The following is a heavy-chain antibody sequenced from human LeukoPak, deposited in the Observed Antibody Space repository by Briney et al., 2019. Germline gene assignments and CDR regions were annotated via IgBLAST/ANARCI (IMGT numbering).Heavy chain of an antibody. V-gene: IGHV5-51*01. D-gene: IGHD6-19*01. CDR1: GYSFTSYW. Sequence: GESLKISCKGSGYSFTSYWIGWVRQMPGKGLEWMGIIYPGDSDTRYSPSFQGQVTISADKSISTAYLQWSSLKASDTAMYYCASGLIAVGPMRAFDIWGQGTMVTVSS. CDR2: IYPGDSDT. CDR3: ASGLIAVGPMRAFDI. J-gene: IGHJ3*02.